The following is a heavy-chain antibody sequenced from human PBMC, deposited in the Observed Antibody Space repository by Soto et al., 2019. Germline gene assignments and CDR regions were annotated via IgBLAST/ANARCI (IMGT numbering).Heavy chain of an antibody. Sequence: GGSLRLSCAASGFTFSSYGVHWVRQAPGKGLEWVAVIWYDGSNKYYADSVKGRFTISRDNSKNTLYLQMNSLRAEDTAVYYCARDLLNYCSGGSCYSGGPPTPVGYWGQGTLVTVSS. J-gene: IGHJ4*02. CDR3: ARDLLNYCSGGSCYSGGPPTPVGY. D-gene: IGHD2-15*01. V-gene: IGHV3-33*01. CDR1: GFTFSSYG. CDR2: IWYDGSNK.